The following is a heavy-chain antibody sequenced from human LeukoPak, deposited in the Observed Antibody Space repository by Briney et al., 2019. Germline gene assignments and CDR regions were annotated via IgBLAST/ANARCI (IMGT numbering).Heavy chain of an antibody. J-gene: IGHJ4*02. Sequence: GGSLRLSCVASGFTFSSNAMHWVRQAPGKGLEWVALISYDGSNKYYADSVKGRFTISRDNSKNTLYLQMNSLRAEDTAVYYCATSLLWFGDDYWGQGTLVTVSS. V-gene: IGHV3-30*04. CDR3: ATSLLWFGDDY. D-gene: IGHD3-10*01. CDR2: ISYDGSNK. CDR1: GFTFSSNA.